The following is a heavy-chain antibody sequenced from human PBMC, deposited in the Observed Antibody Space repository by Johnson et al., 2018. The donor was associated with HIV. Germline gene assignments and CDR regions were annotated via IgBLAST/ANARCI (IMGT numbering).Heavy chain of an antibody. CDR2: IKQDGSEK. CDR3: ARGGEKGAFDI. V-gene: IGHV3-7*05. Sequence: VQLVESGGGLVQPGGSLRLSCAASGFTFSSYWMSWVRQAPGKGLEWVANIKQDGSEKYYVDSVKGRFTISRDNAKNSLYLQMKSLKTEDTAVYYCARGGEKGAFDIWGQGTMVTVSS. J-gene: IGHJ3*02. CDR1: GFTFSSYW. D-gene: IGHD7-27*01.